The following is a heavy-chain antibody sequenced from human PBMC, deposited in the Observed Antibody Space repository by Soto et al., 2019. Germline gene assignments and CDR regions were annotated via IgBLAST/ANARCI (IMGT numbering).Heavy chain of an antibody. CDR3: ARHGHTGSGRYFPTPLMDV. D-gene: IGHD3-10*01. J-gene: IGHJ6*02. CDR1: GYIISAYW. CDR2: IYPGDSDT. V-gene: IGHV5-51*01. Sequence: GEPLKICVRGSGYIISAYWIGGVRQMPGKCLEWMGIIYPGDSDTRYSPSSQGQVTISVDKSISAAYLQWSSMKASDTAMYSCARHGHTGSGRYFPTPLMDVWAQGTTVSVSS.